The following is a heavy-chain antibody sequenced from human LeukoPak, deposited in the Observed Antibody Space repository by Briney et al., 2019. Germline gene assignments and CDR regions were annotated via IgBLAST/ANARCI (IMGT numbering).Heavy chain of an antibody. J-gene: IGHJ4*02. CDR1: GFTFSNYA. V-gene: IGHV3-23*01. Sequence: PGGSLRLSCAASGFTFSNYAMSWVRQAPGKGLEWVSAISGSGDSTYYADSVKGRFTISRDNSKNTLYLQMNSLRAEDTAVYYCAKEPTYGGNSFLDYWGQGTLVTVSS. D-gene: IGHD4-23*01. CDR2: ISGSGDST. CDR3: AKEPTYGGNSFLDY.